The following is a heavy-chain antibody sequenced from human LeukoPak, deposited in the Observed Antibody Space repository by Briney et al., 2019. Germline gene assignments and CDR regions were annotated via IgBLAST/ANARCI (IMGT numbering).Heavy chain of an antibody. CDR3: AKTWPSWSYYYYGMDV. J-gene: IGHJ6*02. Sequence: GGSLRLSCAASGFTFSSYAMSWVRQAPGKGLEWVSAISGSGGSTYYADSVKGRFTISRDNSKNTLYLQMNILRAEDTAVYYCAKTWPSWSYYYYGMDVWGQGTTVTVSS. CDR2: ISGSGGST. CDR1: GFTFSSYA. D-gene: IGHD2-15*01. V-gene: IGHV3-23*01.